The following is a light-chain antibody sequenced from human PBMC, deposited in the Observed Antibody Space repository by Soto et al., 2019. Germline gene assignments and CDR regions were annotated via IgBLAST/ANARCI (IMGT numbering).Light chain of an antibody. J-gene: IGLJ1*01. CDR2: EGS. Sequence: QSDLTQAAYVSGSPGQSLTISCTGTSRYVGSYNLVSWYQHHPGNTPKLMIYEGSRRPSGVSDRFSGSKSGNTASLTISGLQAEDEADYYCCSYGSSTTYVFGSGTNVTVL. CDR3: CSYGSSTTYV. CDR1: SRYVGSYNL. V-gene: IGLV2-23*01.